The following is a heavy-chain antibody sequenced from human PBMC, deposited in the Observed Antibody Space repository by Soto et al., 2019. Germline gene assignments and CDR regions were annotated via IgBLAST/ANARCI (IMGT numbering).Heavy chain of an antibody. CDR3: ARAGGSYSNWFDP. CDR1: GFTFSSYE. V-gene: IGHV3-48*03. CDR2: ISSSGSTI. D-gene: IGHD1-26*01. Sequence: PGGSLRLSCAASGFTFSSYEMNWVRQAPGKGLEWVSYISSSGSTIYYADSVKGRFTISRDNAKNSLYLQMNSLRAEDTAVYYCARAGGSYSNWFDPWGQGTLVTVSS. J-gene: IGHJ5*02.